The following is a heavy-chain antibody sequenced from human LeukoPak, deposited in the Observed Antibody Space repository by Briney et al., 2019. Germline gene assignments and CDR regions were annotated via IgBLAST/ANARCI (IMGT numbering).Heavy chain of an antibody. CDR2: ISAYNGHT. CDR3: ARDYYDNTGYLPFDY. J-gene: IGHJ4*02. CDR1: GYTFTSYY. Sequence: VASVKVSCKASGYTFTSYYMHWVRQAPGQGLEWMGWISAYNGHTYYAQKLQDRVTMTTDTSTSTAYMELRSLRSDDTAVYYCARDYYDNTGYLPFDYWGQGTLVTVSS. V-gene: IGHV1-18*04. D-gene: IGHD3-22*01.